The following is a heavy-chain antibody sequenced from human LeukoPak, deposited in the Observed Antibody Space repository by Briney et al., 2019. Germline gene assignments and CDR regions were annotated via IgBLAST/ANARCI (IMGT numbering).Heavy chain of an antibody. CDR3: AGPAGYDGDYGWVSHGY. V-gene: IGHV1-69*05. J-gene: IGHJ4*02. CDR2: IIPILGTA. D-gene: IGHD4-17*01. CDR1: GGTFSSYA. Sequence: SLKVSCKASGGTFSSYAISWVRQAPGQGLEWMGRIIPILGTANYAQKFQGRVTITTDESTSTAYMELSSLRSEDTAVYYCAGPAGYDGDYGWVSHGYWGQGTLVTVSS.